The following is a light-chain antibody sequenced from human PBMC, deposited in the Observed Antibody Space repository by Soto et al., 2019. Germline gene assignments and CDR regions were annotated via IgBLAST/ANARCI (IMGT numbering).Light chain of an antibody. CDR2: GAS. CDR3: QQYGSSPFT. CDR1: QSVSSSY. Sequence: EIVLTQSPGTLSFSPGERATLSCRASQSVSSSYLAWYQQKPGQAPRLLIYGASSRATGIPYRFSGSGSGTDFTLTISRLEPEDFAVYYCQQYGSSPFTFGPGTKVDIK. J-gene: IGKJ3*01. V-gene: IGKV3-20*01.